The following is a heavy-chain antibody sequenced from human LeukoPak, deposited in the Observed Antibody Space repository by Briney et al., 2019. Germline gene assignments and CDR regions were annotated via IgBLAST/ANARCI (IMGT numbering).Heavy chain of an antibody. CDR2: ISGSGGST. CDR3: ASLATYSSSWYSIDY. V-gene: IGHV3-23*01. D-gene: IGHD6-13*01. CDR1: GFTFSSYA. J-gene: IGHJ4*02. Sequence: GRSLRLSCAASGFTFSSYAMSWVRQAPGKGLEWVSAISGSGGSTYYADSVKGRFTISRDNSKNTLYLQMNSLRAEDTAVYYCASLATYSSSWYSIDYWGQGTLVTVSS.